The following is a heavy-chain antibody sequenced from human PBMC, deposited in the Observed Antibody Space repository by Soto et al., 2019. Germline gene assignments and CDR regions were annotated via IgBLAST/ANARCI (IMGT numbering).Heavy chain of an antibody. Sequence: LRLSCAASGFTFSSYAMHWVRQAPGKGLEWVAVISYDGSNKYYADSVKGRFTISRDNSKNTLYLQMNSLRAEDTAVYYCASFYDFWSFPGLRGGYYYGMDVWGQGTTVTVSS. J-gene: IGHJ6*02. CDR3: ASFYDFWSFPGLRGGYYYGMDV. D-gene: IGHD3-3*01. CDR2: ISYDGSNK. CDR1: GFTFSSYA. V-gene: IGHV3-30-3*01.